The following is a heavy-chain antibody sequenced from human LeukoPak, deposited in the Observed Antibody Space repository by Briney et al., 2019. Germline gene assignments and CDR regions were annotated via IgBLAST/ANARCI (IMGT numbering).Heavy chain of an antibody. Sequence: SETLSLTCAVYGGSFSGYYWSWIRQPPGKGLEWIGEINHSGSTNYNPSLKSRVTISVDTSKNQFSLKLSSVTAADTAEYYCARHEHYSSGWYYFDYWGQGTLVTVSS. CDR1: GGSFSGYY. D-gene: IGHD6-19*01. CDR2: INHSGST. CDR3: ARHEHYSSGWYYFDY. J-gene: IGHJ4*02. V-gene: IGHV4-34*01.